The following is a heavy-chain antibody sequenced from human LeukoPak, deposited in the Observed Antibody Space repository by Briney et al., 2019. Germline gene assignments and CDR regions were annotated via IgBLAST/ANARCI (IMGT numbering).Heavy chain of an antibody. J-gene: IGHJ4*02. V-gene: IGHV1-18*01. CDR1: GYTFTNYG. Sequence: ASVKVSCKASGYTFTNYGINWVRQAPGQGLEWMGWISAYNNNTNYAQKFQGRVTMTTDTSTSTAYMELRSLRSDDTAVYYCARDLDQYSGRFGGFGQDFWGQGTLVTVSS. CDR2: ISAYNNNT. CDR3: ARDLDQYSGRFGGFGQDF. D-gene: IGHD1-26*01.